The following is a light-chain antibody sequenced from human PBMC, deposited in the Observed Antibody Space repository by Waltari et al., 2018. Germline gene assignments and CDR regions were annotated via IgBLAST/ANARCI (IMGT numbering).Light chain of an antibody. CDR1: QSVSSY. J-gene: IGKJ5*01. CDR2: DAS. V-gene: IGKV3-11*01. Sequence: EIVLTQSPATLSLSPGERATIPCRASQSVSSYLAWYQQTPGHAPRLLIYDASNRATGIPARFSGSGSGTDFTLTISSLEPEDFAVYYCQQRSNWPLITFGQGTRLEIK. CDR3: QQRSNWPLIT.